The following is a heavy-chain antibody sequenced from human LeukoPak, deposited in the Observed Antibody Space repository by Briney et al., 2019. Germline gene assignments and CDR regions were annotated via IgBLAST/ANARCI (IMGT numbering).Heavy chain of an antibody. Sequence: SETLSLTCAVSGGSLSGYYWTWIRQSRGKGLEWIGEINHSGSTTYNPSLKSRVTISVDTSKNQFSLKVNSVTAADTAVYYCARANYYDSMQYYYYMDVWGKGTTVTVSS. D-gene: IGHD3-22*01. V-gene: IGHV4-34*01. J-gene: IGHJ6*03. CDR2: INHSGST. CDR1: GGSLSGYY. CDR3: ARANYYDSMQYYYYMDV.